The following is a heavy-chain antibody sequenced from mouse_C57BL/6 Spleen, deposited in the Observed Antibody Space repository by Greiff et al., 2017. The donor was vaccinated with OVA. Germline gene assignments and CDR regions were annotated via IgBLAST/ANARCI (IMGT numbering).Heavy chain of an antibody. J-gene: IGHJ2*01. CDR2: IHPNSGST. CDR3: SPTYYSASVDYIDY. CDR1: GYTFTSYW. V-gene: IGHV1-64*01. D-gene: IGHD1-1*01. Sequence: QVQLPQPGAELVKPGASVKLSCKASGYTFTSYWMHWVKQRPGQGLEWIGMIHPNSGSTNYNEKFKSKATLNVDNSSSQAYMQLSSLKFENSAVSSCSPTYYSASVDYIDYWGQGTTLTVSS.